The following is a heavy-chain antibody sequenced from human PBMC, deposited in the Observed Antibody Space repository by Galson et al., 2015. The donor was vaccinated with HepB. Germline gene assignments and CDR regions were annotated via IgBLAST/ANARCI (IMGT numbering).Heavy chain of an antibody. V-gene: IGHV1-2*06. Sequence: SVKVSCKASGYSFTGYSVHWVRQAPGQGLEYMGRINSNSGVTNYAQKFQGRVTMTRDTSISTAYMELSSLRSDDAAVYYCAAIVVIPSATPAGFDPWGQGTLVTVSS. CDR3: AAIVVIPSATPAGFDP. CDR2: INSNSGVT. J-gene: IGHJ5*02. D-gene: IGHD2-2*01. CDR1: GYSFTGYS.